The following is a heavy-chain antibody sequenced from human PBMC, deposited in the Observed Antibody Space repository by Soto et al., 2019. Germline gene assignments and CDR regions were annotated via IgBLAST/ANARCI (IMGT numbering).Heavy chain of an antibody. J-gene: IGHJ6*02. CDR2: ISGSGGST. CDR1: GFTFSSYA. Sequence: GESLKISCAASGFTFSSYAMSWVRQAPGKGLEWVSAISGSGGSTYYADSVKGRFTISRDNSKNTLYLQMNSLRAEDTAVYYCAKDHLNYYDSSFLSYYGMDVWGQGTTVTVSS. D-gene: IGHD3-22*01. CDR3: AKDHLNYYDSSFLSYYGMDV. V-gene: IGHV3-23*01.